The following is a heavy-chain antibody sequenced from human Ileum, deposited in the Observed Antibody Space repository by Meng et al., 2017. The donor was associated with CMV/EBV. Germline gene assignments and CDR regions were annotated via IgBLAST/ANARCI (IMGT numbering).Heavy chain of an antibody. CDR2: IYTSGST. Sequence: QVRLPETGPVLVNPSEPLPLTCNVTRGSTSSDYWSWIRQPAGKGLEWIGRIYTSGSTNYNPSLKSRVTMSVDTSKTQFSLKLSSVTAADTAVYYCARGPYSSSWSSFDYWGQGTLVTVSS. J-gene: IGHJ4*02. CDR1: RGSTSSDY. CDR3: ARGPYSSSWSSFDY. V-gene: IGHV4-4*07. D-gene: IGHD6-13*01.